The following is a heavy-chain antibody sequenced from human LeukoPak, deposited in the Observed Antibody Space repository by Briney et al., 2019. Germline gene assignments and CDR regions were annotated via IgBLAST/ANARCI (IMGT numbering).Heavy chain of an antibody. D-gene: IGHD3-10*01. V-gene: IGHV3-7*01. J-gene: IGHJ6*02. CDR2: IKQDGSEK. CDR3: ARDRWFTPNGYYYYGMDV. CDR1: GFTFSSYW. Sequence: GGSLRLSCAASGFTFSSYWMSWVRQAPGKGVEWVANIKQDGSEKYYVDSVRGRFTISRDNAKNSLYLQMNSLRAEDTAVYYCARDRWFTPNGYYYYGMDVWGQGTTVTVSS.